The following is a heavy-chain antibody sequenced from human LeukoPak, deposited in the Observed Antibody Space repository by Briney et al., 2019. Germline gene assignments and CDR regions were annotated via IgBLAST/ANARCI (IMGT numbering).Heavy chain of an antibody. Sequence: ASVKVSCKTSGYTFTAPYMHWVRQAPGQGLEWMGWINPNSGETNYAPKFQGRVTMTRDTSISTAYMEVTRLTSDDTAIYYCARVLGSRVDPWGQGTLVTVSS. V-gene: IGHV1-2*02. CDR1: GYTFTAPY. J-gene: IGHJ5*02. CDR2: INPNSGET. CDR3: ARVLGSRVDP.